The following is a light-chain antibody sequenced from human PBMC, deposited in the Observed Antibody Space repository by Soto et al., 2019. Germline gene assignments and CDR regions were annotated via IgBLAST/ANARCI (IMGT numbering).Light chain of an antibody. CDR3: QQYNSWPPLT. CDR2: GAS. J-gene: IGKJ4*01. Sequence: EVVMTQSPATLSVSPGERATLSCRASQSVSSNLAWYQQKPGQAPRLLFYGASTRATGIPARFSGSGSGTEFTLTISSLQSEDFAVYYCQQYNSWPPLTFGGGTKVEIK. V-gene: IGKV3-15*01. CDR1: QSVSSN.